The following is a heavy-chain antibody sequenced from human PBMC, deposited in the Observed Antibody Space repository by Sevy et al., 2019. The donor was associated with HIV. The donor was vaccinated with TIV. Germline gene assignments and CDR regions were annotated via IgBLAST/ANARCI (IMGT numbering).Heavy chain of an antibody. CDR3: AKDRKVLLVVYAIPFDVFDI. CDR2: LHHDGSNE. V-gene: IGHV3-30*02. D-gene: IGHD2-8*02. Sequence: GGSLRLTCAASGFTFSYHGMHWVRRAPGKGLEWVAFLHHDGSNEFYADSVKGRFTISRDNSKNTLSLQMNSLRPEDTAVYYCAKDRKVLLVVYAIPFDVFDIWGQGTMVTVSS. J-gene: IGHJ3*02. CDR1: GFTFSYHG.